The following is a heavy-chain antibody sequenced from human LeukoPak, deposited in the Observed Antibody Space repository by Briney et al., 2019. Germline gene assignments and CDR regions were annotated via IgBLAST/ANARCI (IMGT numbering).Heavy chain of an antibody. V-gene: IGHV3-30*18. CDR3: AKGWSAIAAAGIGRFDP. Sequence: GGSLRLSCAASGFTFSSYGMHWVRQAPGKGLEWVAVISYDGSNKYYADSVKGRFTISRDNSKNTLYLQMNSLRAEDTAVYYCAKGWSAIAAAGIGRFDPWGQGTLVTVSS. D-gene: IGHD6-13*01. CDR1: GFTFSSYG. CDR2: ISYDGSNK. J-gene: IGHJ5*02.